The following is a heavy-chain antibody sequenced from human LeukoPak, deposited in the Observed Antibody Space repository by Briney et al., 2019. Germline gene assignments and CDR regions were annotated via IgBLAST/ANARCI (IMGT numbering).Heavy chain of an antibody. Sequence: GGSLRLSCAASGFTFSNFEMNWVRQAPGKGLEWLSYISPTSTTTTYADSVKGRFTISRDNAKNSLYLQMNSLRAEDTAVYYCARLGTIAAAGSPDYWGQGTLVIVSS. J-gene: IGHJ4*02. CDR3: ARLGTIAAAGSPDY. CDR1: GFTFSNFE. V-gene: IGHV3-48*04. D-gene: IGHD6-13*01. CDR2: ISPTSTTT.